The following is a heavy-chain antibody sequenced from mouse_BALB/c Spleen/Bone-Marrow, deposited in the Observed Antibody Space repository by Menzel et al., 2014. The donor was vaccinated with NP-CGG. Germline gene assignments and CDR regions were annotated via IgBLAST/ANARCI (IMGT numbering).Heavy chain of an antibody. CDR3: AREPHYYAMDY. CDR1: GFSLTGYG. J-gene: IGHJ4*01. V-gene: IGHV2-6-7*01. CDR2: IWGDGST. Sequence: QVQLQQSGPGLVAPSQSLSIPCTVSGFSLTGYGVNWVRQPPGKGLEWLGMIWGDGSTDYNSALKSRLSISKDNSKSQAFLKMNSLQTDDTARYYCAREPHYYAMDYWGQGTSVTVSS.